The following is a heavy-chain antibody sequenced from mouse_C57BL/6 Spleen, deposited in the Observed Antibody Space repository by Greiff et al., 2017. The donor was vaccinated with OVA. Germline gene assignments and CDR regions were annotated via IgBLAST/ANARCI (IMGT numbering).Heavy chain of an antibody. V-gene: IGHV5-17*01. CDR3: APYYYGSPYYAMDY. CDR1: GFTFSDYG. J-gene: IGHJ4*01. Sequence: EVQLVESGGGLVKPGGSLKLSCAASGFTFSDYGMHWVRQAPEKGLEWVAYISSGSSTIYYADTVKGRFTISRDNAKNTLFLQMTSLRSEDTAMYYCAPYYYGSPYYAMDYWGQGTSVTVSS. CDR2: ISSGSSTI. D-gene: IGHD1-1*01.